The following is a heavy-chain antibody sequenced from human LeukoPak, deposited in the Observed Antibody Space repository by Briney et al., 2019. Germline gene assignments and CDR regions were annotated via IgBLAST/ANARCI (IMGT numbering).Heavy chain of an antibody. J-gene: IGHJ4*02. Sequence: PGGSLRLSCAASGFTFSSYAMSWVRQAPGKGLEWVSSLTSDGGSTEYADSVKGRFTISRDNSKNTLYLQMNSLRAEDTALYFCAKSLVRWAFDYWGQGVLVSVSS. V-gene: IGHV3-23*01. CDR3: AKSLVRWAFDY. CDR1: GFTFSSYA. D-gene: IGHD1-26*01. CDR2: LTSDGGST.